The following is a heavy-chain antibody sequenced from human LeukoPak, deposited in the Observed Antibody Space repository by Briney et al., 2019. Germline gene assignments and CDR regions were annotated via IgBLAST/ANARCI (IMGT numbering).Heavy chain of an antibody. J-gene: IGHJ5*02. D-gene: IGHD2-21*02. CDR1: GFSFSNYW. CDR2: IKQDGSDK. Sequence: GESLRLSCAASGFSFSNYWMSWVRQAPGKGPEWVASIKQDGSDKRYVDSVRGRFTISRDNSKNSLHLQMNSLRADDTAVYYCARLLRCPNSGDCYSWLDPWGQGALVTVSS. V-gene: IGHV3-7*01. CDR3: ARLLRCPNSGDCYSWLDP.